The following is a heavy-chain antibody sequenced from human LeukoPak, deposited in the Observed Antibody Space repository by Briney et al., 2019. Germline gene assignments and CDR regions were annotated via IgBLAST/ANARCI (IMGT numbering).Heavy chain of an antibody. CDR3: ARDPPQDAFDI. Sequence: PSETLSLTCTVSGGSISSSSYYWGWIRQPPGQGLEWIGSIYYSGSTYYNPSLKSRVTISVDTSKNQFSLKLSSVTAADTAVYYCARDPPQDAFDIWGQGTMVTVSS. J-gene: IGHJ3*02. CDR2: IYYSGST. CDR1: GGSISSSSYY. V-gene: IGHV4-39*02.